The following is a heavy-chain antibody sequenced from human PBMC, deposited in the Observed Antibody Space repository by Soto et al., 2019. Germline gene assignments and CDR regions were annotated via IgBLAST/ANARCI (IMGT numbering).Heavy chain of an antibody. J-gene: IGHJ6*03. CDR2: IYPGDSDT. Sequence: GESLKISCKGSGYSFTSYWIGWVRQMPGKGLEWMGIIYPGDSDTRYSPSFQGQVTISADKSISTAYLQWSSLKASDTAMYYCARHNRDDFRNYYYYYMDVWGKGTTVTVS. CDR1: GYSFTSYW. V-gene: IGHV5-51*01. CDR3: ARHNRDDFRNYYYYYMDV. D-gene: IGHD3-3*01.